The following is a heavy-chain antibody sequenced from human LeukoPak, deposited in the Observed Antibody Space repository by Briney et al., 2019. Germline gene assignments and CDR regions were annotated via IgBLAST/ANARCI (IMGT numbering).Heavy chain of an antibody. V-gene: IGHV1-69*05. Sequence: SVKVSCKASGGTSSSYAISWVRQAPGQGLEWMGGIIPIFGTANYAQKFQGRVTITTDESTSTAYMELSSLRSEDTAVYYCARGSYDYDFWSGYYGPGPYFDYWGQGTLVTVSS. J-gene: IGHJ4*02. D-gene: IGHD3-3*01. CDR2: IIPIFGTA. CDR1: GGTSSSYA. CDR3: ARGSYDYDFWSGYYGPGPYFDY.